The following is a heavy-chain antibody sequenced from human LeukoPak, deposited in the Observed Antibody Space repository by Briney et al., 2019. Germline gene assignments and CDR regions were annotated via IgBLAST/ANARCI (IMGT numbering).Heavy chain of an antibody. CDR2: ISGYNGNT. J-gene: IGHJ4*02. D-gene: IGHD3-22*01. CDR1: GYTFSNYG. V-gene: IGHV1-18*01. Sequence: ASVKVSCKASGYTFSNYGITWARQAPGQGLEWMGWISGYNGNTNFAQKLQGRVSMTTDTSTYTSDMELRSLRSDDTAVYYCARSLGDSSGYYPLPFDYWGQGTLVIVSS. CDR3: ARSLGDSSGYYPLPFDY.